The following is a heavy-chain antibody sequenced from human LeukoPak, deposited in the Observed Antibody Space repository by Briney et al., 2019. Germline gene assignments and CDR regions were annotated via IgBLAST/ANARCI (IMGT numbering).Heavy chain of an antibody. V-gene: IGHV3-53*04. Sequence: GGSLRLSCAASGFTVSSNYMSWVRQAPGKGLEWVSVIYSGGSTYCAYSVKGRFTISRHNSKNTLYLQMDSLRAEDTAVYYCARDWWDTMVRGSDRDYYYYYGMDVWGQGTTATVSS. CDR1: GFTVSSNY. CDR3: ARDWWDTMVRGSDRDYYYYYGMDV. CDR2: IYSGGST. J-gene: IGHJ6*02. D-gene: IGHD3-10*01.